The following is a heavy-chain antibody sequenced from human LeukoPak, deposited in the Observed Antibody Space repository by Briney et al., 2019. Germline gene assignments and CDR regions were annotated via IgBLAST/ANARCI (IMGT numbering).Heavy chain of an antibody. CDR3: AREGPRGNSQFDY. Sequence: GGSLRLSCAASGFTFSSYGMLWVRQAPGKGLEWVSIIWYDGSNKYYAGAVKGRLTISRDNSRNTLYLQMNSLRAEDTAVYYCAREGPRGNSQFDYWGQGTLVTVSS. D-gene: IGHD2/OR15-2a*01. CDR2: IWYDGSNK. V-gene: IGHV3-33*01. CDR1: GFTFSSYG. J-gene: IGHJ4*02.